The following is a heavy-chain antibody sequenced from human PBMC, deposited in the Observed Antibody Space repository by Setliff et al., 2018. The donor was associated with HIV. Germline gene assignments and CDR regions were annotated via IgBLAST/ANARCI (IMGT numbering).Heavy chain of an antibody. J-gene: IGHJ5*02. V-gene: IGHV1-69*05. CDR1: GGTFSSYV. CDR2: IIPMYGVT. D-gene: IGHD2-15*01. Sequence: SVKVSCKASGGTFSSYVISWVRQAPGQGPEWMGGIIPMYGVTNYAQKFQGRVTITTDESTSTAYMELSSLRAEDTAVYYCALPYCSGGNCWSSASLPPAGWFDPWGQGTLVTVSS. CDR3: ALPYCSGGNCWSSASLPPAGWFDP.